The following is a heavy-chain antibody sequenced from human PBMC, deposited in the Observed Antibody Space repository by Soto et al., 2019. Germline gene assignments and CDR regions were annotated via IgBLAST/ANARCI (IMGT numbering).Heavy chain of an antibody. CDR2: INHSGST. CDR1: GGSFSGYY. J-gene: IGHJ5*02. Sequence: SETLSLTCAVYGGSFSGYYWSWIRQPPGKGLEWIGEINHSGSTNYNPSLKSRVTISVDTSKNQFSLKLSSVTAADTAVYYCARGPIIAARKNRFDPWGQGTLVTVSS. D-gene: IGHD6-6*01. CDR3: ARGPIIAARKNRFDP. V-gene: IGHV4-34*01.